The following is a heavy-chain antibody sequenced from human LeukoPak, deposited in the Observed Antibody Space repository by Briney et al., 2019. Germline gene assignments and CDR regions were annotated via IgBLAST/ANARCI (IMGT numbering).Heavy chain of an antibody. CDR3: ATAWPLPSLSPDSSSWYVPWDY. CDR2: FDPEDGET. CDR1: GYTLTELS. D-gene: IGHD6-13*01. J-gene: IGHJ4*02. Sequence: GASVKVSCKVSGYTLTELSMHWVRQAPGKGLEWMGGFDPEDGETIYAQKFQGRVTMTEDTSTDTAYMELSSLRSEDTAVYYCATAWPLPSLSPDSSSWYVPWDYWGQGTLATVSS. V-gene: IGHV1-24*01.